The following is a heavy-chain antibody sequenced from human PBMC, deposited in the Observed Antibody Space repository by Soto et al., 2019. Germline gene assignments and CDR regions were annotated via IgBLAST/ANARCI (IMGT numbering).Heavy chain of an antibody. J-gene: IGHJ4*02. V-gene: IGHV3-23*01. Sequence: GGSLRLSCAASGFTFSSYAMGWVRQGTGKGLEWVAVASIGGSTHYADSVRGRFTISRDNSKNTLSLQMNSLTAEDTAVYFCAKRRGAGGHFDYWGQGALVTVSS. D-gene: IGHD2-15*01. CDR3: AKRRGAGGHFDY. CDR2: ASIGGST. CDR1: GFTFSSYA.